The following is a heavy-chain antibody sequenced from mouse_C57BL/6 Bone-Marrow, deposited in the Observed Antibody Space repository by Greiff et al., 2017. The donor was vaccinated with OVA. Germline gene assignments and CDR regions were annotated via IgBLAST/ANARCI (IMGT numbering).Heavy chain of an antibody. V-gene: IGHV1-80*01. J-gene: IGHJ3*01. CDR2: IYPGDGDT. D-gene: IGHD1-1*01. Sequence: VKLVESGAELVKPGASVKISCKASGYAFSSYWMNWVKQRPGKGLEWIGQIYPGDGDTNYNGKFKGKATLTADKSSSTAYMQLSSLTSEDSAVYFCARGGFLRKAWFAYWGQGTLVTVSA. CDR1: GYAFSSYW. CDR3: ARGGFLRKAWFAY.